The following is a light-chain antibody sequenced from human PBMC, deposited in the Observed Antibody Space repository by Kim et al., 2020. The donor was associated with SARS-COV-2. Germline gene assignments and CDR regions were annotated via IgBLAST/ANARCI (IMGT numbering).Light chain of an antibody. CDR3: QVWDSSSDHPV. CDR1: NIGSKS. V-gene: IGLV3-21*04. CDR2: YDS. Sequence: PGKTARITCWGNNIGSKSVPWYQQKPGQAPVLVIYYDSDRPSGIPERFSGSNSCNTATLTISRVEAGDEADYYCQVWDSSSDHPVFGGGTKLTVL. J-gene: IGLJ3*02.